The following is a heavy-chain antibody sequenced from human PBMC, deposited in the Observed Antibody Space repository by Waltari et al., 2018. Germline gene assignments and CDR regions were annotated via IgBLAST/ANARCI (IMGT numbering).Heavy chain of an antibody. V-gene: IGHV4-4*02. CDR1: GDSVRGNYW. J-gene: IGHJ4*02. Sequence: QVQLQESGQGLVKPSGTLPLPCAVSGDSVRGNYWWSWVRQSPEKGLEWIGQVHHSGKTHYNPSIQSRVTISVDSPKNHFSLTLKSVTAADTAVYYCAGDRAIGLFFDYWGRGTLVTVSS. D-gene: IGHD2-2*01. CDR3: AGDRAIGLFFDY. CDR2: VHHSGKT.